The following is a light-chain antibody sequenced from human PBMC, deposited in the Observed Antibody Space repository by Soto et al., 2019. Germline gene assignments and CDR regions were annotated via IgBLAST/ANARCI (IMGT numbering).Light chain of an antibody. J-gene: IGKJ1*01. CDR2: GSS. Sequence: EIVMTQSPATLSVSPGERATLSCRASQSVSSNLAWYQQKPGQAPRLLIYGSSTRATGIPARFGGSGSATEFTLTIRSLQSEDFAVYYCQQYNRWPRTFGQGTKVEIK. CDR3: QQYNRWPRT. CDR1: QSVSSN. V-gene: IGKV3-15*01.